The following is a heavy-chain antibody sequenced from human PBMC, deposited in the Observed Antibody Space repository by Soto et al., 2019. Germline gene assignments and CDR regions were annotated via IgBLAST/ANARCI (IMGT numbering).Heavy chain of an antibody. CDR1: GYTFTTYD. J-gene: IGHJ4*02. CDR2: MNPNSGNT. CDR3: ARGYYDSSGYRIFDY. V-gene: IGHV1-8*01. D-gene: IGHD3-22*01. Sequence: QVPLVQSGAEVKKPGASVKVSCKASGYTFTTYDINWVRQATGQGLEWMGWMNPNSGNTGYAQKFQGRVTMTRDTSISTAYMELSSLRSEDMAVYYCARGYYDSSGYRIFDYWCQGTLVTVSS.